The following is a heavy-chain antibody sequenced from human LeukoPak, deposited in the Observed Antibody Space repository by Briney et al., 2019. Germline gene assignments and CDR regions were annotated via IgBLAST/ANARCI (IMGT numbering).Heavy chain of an antibody. CDR3: ARGLLRNDILTGYYRTIKNWFDP. V-gene: IGHV4-34*01. Sequence: PSETLSLTCAVYGGSFSGYCWSWIRQPPGKGLEWIGEINHSGSTNYNPSLKSRVTISVDTSKNQFSLKLSSVTAADTAVYYCARGLLRNDILTGYYRTIKNWFDPWGQGTLVTVSS. CDR2: INHSGST. J-gene: IGHJ5*02. CDR1: GGSFSGYC. D-gene: IGHD3-9*01.